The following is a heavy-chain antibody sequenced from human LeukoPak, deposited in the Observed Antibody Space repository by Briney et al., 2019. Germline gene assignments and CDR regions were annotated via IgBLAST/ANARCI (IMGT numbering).Heavy chain of an antibody. D-gene: IGHD2-2*01. Sequence: SVKVSCKASGYTFTGYYINWVRQAPGQGLEWMGWINPNSGGTNYPQKFQGRVTMTSDTSISTAYMELTSLRSDDSAVYYCARKSAVRSTSEFDFWGQGTLVTVSS. CDR2: INPNSGGT. CDR3: ARKSAVRSTSEFDF. CDR1: GYTFTGYY. J-gene: IGHJ4*02. V-gene: IGHV1-2*02.